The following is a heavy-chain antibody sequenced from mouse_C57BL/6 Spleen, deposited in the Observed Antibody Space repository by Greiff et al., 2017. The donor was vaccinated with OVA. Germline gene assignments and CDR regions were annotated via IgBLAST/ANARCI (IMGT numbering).Heavy chain of an antibody. CDR2: INPSNGGT. CDR1: GYTFTSYW. V-gene: IGHV1-53*01. CDR3: ARDGHYYGSSPWFAY. D-gene: IGHD1-1*01. J-gene: IGHJ3*01. Sequence: VQLQQPGTELVKPGASVKLSCKASGYTFTSYWMHWVKQRPGQGLEWIGNINPSNGGTNYNEKFKSKATLTVDKSSSTAYMQLSSLTSEDSAAYYCARDGHYYGSSPWFAYWGQGTLVTVSA.